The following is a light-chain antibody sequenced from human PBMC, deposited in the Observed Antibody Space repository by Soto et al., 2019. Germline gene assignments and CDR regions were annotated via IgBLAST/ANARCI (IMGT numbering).Light chain of an antibody. CDR1: QSISIY. Sequence: DIQMTQSPSSLSTSVGDRFTITCRASQSISIYLNWYQQRPGKAPKLLIYAASSLQSGVPSRFSGSGSGTDFTLTISTLQPEDFATYYCQQANSFPITFGQGTRLEI. CDR3: QQANSFPIT. CDR2: AAS. J-gene: IGKJ5*01. V-gene: IGKV1-39*01.